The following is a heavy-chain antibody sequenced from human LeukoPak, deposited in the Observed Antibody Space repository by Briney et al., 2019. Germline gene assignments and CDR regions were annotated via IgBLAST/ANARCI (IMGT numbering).Heavy chain of an antibody. CDR2: IWYDGSNK. D-gene: IGHD2-2*01. J-gene: IGHJ4*02. V-gene: IGHV3-33*06. CDR3: AKDKGGGSSGTIPEGY. CDR1: GFTFSSYG. Sequence: GRSLRLSCAASGFTFSSYGMHWVRQAPGKGLEWVAVIWYDGSNKYYANSVKGRFTISRDNSKNTLYLQMNSLRAEDTAVYYCAKDKGGGSSGTIPEGYWGQGTLVTVSS.